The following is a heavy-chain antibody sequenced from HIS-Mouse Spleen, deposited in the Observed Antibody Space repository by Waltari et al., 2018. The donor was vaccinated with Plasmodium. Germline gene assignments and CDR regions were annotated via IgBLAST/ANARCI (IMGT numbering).Heavy chain of an antibody. J-gene: IGHJ2*01. CDR1: GFTFSSYW. CDR2: IKQDGSEK. V-gene: IGHV3-7*01. CDR3: ASSWYWYFDL. Sequence: EVQLVESGGGLVQPGGSLRLSCAAAGFTFSSYWMSWVRQAQGKGLEWVANIKQDGSEKYYVDSVKGRFTISRDNAKNSLYLQMNSLRAEDTAVYYCASSWYWYFDLWAVAPWSLSPQ. D-gene: IGHD6-13*01.